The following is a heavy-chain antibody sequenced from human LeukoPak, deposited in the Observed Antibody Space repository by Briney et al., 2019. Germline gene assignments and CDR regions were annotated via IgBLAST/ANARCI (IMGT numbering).Heavy chain of an antibody. Sequence: GGSLRLSCAASGFTFDDYGMSWVRQAPGKGLEWVSGINWNGGSTAYADSVKGRFTISRDNAKNSLYLQMNSLRAEDTALYHCARDTASPYYYGSGGYGMDVWGQGTTVTVSS. V-gene: IGHV3-20*01. CDR1: GFTFDDYG. D-gene: IGHD3-10*01. CDR2: INWNGGST. J-gene: IGHJ6*02. CDR3: ARDTASPYYYGSGGYGMDV.